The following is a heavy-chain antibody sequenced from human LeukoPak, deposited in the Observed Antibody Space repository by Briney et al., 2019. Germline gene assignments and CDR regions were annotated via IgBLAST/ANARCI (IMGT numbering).Heavy chain of an antibody. CDR2: INAGNGNT. CDR1: GYTFTSYA. D-gene: IGHD5-24*01. CDR3: ARDLYVEMATIIGFFDY. V-gene: IGHV1-3*01. Sequence: ASVKVSCKASGYTFTSYAMHWVRQAPGQRLEWMGWINAGNGNTKYSQKFQGRVTITRDTSASTAYMELSSLRSEDTAVYYCARDLYVEMATIIGFFDYWGQGTLVTVSS. J-gene: IGHJ4*02.